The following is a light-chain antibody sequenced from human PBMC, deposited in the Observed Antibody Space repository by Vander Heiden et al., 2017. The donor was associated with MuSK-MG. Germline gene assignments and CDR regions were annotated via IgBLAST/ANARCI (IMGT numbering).Light chain of an antibody. CDR1: QSISSY. J-gene: IGKJ2*01. Sequence: DIQMTQSPSSLSAAVGDRVTITCRASQSISSYLNWYQQKPGKAPKLLIYGASSLQSEFPSRFSGSGSGTDFTLTISSLQREDVATYYCQQSSRTPYTFGQGTKLEI. V-gene: IGKV1-39*01. CDR3: QQSSRTPYT. CDR2: GAS.